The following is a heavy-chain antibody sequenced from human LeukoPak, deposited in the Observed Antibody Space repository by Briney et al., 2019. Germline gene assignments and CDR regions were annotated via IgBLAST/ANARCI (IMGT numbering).Heavy chain of an antibody. CDR3: ARHDSSGYYPDY. J-gene: IGHJ4*02. Sequence: PSETLSLTCAVYVGSFSGYYWSWIRQPPGKGLEWIGYIYYSGSTNYNPSLKSRVTISVDTSKNQFSLKLSSVTAADTAVYYCARHDSSGYYPDYWGQGTLVTVSS. CDR2: IYYSGST. V-gene: IGHV4-59*08. D-gene: IGHD3-22*01. CDR1: VGSFSGYY.